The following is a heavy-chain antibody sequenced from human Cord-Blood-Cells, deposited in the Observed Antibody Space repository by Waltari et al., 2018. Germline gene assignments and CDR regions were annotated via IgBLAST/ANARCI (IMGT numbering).Heavy chain of an antibody. V-gene: IGHV4-34*01. CDR2: INHSGST. J-gene: IGHJ4*02. Sequence: QVQLQQWGAGLLKPSETMSLTCAVYGGSFSGYSWSWIRQPPGKGLEWIGEINHSGSTNYNPSLKSRVTISVDTSKNQFSLKLSSVTAADTAVYYCARAPNMVRGVSAIDYWGQGTLVTVSS. D-gene: IGHD3-10*01. CDR3: ARAPNMVRGVSAIDY. CDR1: GGSFSGYS.